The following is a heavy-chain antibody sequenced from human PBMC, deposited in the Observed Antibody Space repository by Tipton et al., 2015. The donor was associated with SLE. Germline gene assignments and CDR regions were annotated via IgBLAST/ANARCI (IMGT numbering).Heavy chain of an antibody. CDR2: INHSGST. CDR3: AREIYGVAGTERFAFDI. V-gene: IGHV4-34*01. CDR1: GGSFSGYY. J-gene: IGHJ3*02. Sequence: LSLTCAVYGGSFSGYYWSWIRQPPGKGLEWIGEINHSGSTNYNPPLKSRVTISVDTSKNQFSLKLSSVTAADTAVYYCAREIYGVAGTERFAFDIWGQGTMVTVSS. D-gene: IGHD6-19*01.